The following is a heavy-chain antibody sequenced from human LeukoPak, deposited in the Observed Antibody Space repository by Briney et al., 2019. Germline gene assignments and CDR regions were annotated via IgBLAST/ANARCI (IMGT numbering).Heavy chain of an antibody. CDR2: INWNGGST. CDR3: ARCSSWYAYWYFDL. J-gene: IGHJ2*01. D-gene: IGHD6-13*01. CDR1: GFTSYDYD. V-gene: IGHV3-20*01. Sequence: GGSLSLTCSGYGFTSYDYDRSWVGQAPGNGLEWFSGINWNGGSTGYKYSVKGPFTIYRDNAKNSLYLQMHSLRAEDTDLYHCARCSSWYAYWYFDLWGRGTLVTVSS.